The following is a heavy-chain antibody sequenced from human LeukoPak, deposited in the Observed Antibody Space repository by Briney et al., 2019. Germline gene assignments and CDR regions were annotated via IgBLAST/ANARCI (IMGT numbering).Heavy chain of an antibody. CDR3: ASTNCSSASCYGANWFDP. V-gene: IGHV4-30-4*08. CDR2: IYYSGNT. D-gene: IGHD2-2*01. Sequence: SQTLSLTCTVSGGSISSGDYYWSWIRQPPGKGLEWIGYIYYSGNTFHYNPSLKSRVNISVDTSKNQFSLRLSSVTAVDTAVYYCASTNCSSASCYGANWFDPWGQGTLVTVSS. CDR1: GGSISSGDYY. J-gene: IGHJ5*02.